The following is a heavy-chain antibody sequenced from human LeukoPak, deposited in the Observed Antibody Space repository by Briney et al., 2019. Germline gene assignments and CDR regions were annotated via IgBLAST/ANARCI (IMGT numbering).Heavy chain of an antibody. D-gene: IGHD4-17*01. CDR1: GYTFTGYY. J-gene: IGHJ4*02. CDR3: ARTSRTTVTAGNFDY. V-gene: IGHV1-18*04. Sequence: ASVKVSCKTSGYTFTGYYMHWVRQAPGHGLEWMGWISTYNGNTNYARKLQGRVTMTTDTSTSTAYMELRSLRSDDTAVYYCARTSRTTVTAGNFDYWGQGTLVTVSS. CDR2: ISTYNGNT.